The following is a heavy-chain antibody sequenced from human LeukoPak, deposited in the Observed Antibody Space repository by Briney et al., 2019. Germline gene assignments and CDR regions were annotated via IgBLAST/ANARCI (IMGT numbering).Heavy chain of an antibody. J-gene: IGHJ6*02. CDR1: GFTFSDYY. CDR2: TRNKANTYPT. CDR3: VRPVVSGVDGMDV. Sequence: GGSLRLSCAPSGFTFSDYYMDWVRQAPGKGLEWVGRTRNKANTYPTDYAASVKRIFTISRDDSKNSVYLQMNSLKTEDTAVYYCVRPVVSGVDGMDVWGQGTTVTVSS. D-gene: IGHD2-2*01. V-gene: IGHV3-72*01.